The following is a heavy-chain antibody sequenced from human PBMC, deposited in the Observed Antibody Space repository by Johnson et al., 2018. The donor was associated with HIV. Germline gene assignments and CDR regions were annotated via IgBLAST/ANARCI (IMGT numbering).Heavy chain of an antibody. CDR2: ISYDGNNK. V-gene: IGHV3-30*03. CDR3: ARAIGNWDAFDI. D-gene: IGHD7-27*01. Sequence: QVQVVESGGGLVQPGGSLRLSCAASGFTFSSYAMSWVRQAPGKGLEWVAVISYDGNNKYYADSVKGRFPISRDNSKNTLYLQINSLRAEDTAVYYCARAIGNWDAFDIWGQGTMVTVSS. CDR1: GFTFSSYA. J-gene: IGHJ3*02.